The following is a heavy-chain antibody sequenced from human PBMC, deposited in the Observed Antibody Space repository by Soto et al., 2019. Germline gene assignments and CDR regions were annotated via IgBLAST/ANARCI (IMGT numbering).Heavy chain of an antibody. V-gene: IGHV1-69*04. CDR3: ASSKGVRSLVVVVAATPALLDY. D-gene: IGHD2-15*01. Sequence: GASVKVSCKASGYTFTSFGIHWVRQAPGQGLEWMGRIIPILGIANYAQKFQGRVTITADKSTSTAYMELSSLRSEDTAVYYCASSKGVRSLVVVVAATPALLDYWGQGTLVTVSS. CDR1: GYTFTSFG. J-gene: IGHJ4*02. CDR2: IIPILGIA.